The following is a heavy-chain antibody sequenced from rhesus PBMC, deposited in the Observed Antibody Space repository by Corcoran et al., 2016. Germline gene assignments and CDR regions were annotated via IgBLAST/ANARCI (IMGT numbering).Heavy chain of an antibody. V-gene: IGHV4-173*01. J-gene: IGHJ4*01. CDR3: ARGVSSWTSGRYFVY. Sequence: QLQLQESGPGLVKPSETLSLTCAVSGGSISSNYWSWIRQPPGKGLDWIGRISGSGGSTDYNPSIKSRVTSVTDTSKNQFSLKLSSVTAADTAVYYCARGVSSWTSGRYFVYWGQGVLVTVSS. CDR2: ISGSGGST. CDR1: GGSISSNY. D-gene: IGHD6-13*01.